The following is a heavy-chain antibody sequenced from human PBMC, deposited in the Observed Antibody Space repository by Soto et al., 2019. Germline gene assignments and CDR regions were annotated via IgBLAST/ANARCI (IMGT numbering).Heavy chain of an antibody. V-gene: IGHV4-39*01. J-gene: IGHJ3*01. CDR3: ARHQSIVVVTAARAFDF. Sequence: SETLSLTCTVSGGSISSSSHYWVWIRQPPGKGLEWIGSIYYSGDTYYNPSLKSRVTISVDTSKNQFSVKLNSVTAADTAVYYCARHQSIVVVTAARAFDFWGQGTMVTVSS. CDR2: IYYSGDT. CDR1: GGSISSSSHY. D-gene: IGHD2-15*01.